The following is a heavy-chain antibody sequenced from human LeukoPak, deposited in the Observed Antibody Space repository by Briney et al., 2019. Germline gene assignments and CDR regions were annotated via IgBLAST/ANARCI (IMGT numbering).Heavy chain of an antibody. J-gene: IGHJ4*02. Sequence: PGGSLRLSCAASGFTFSSYWMSWVRQAPGKGPEWVANINQDGSEKYYVDSVKGRFTISRDNAKNSLYLQMNSLRAEDTAVYYCARVQGYCSGGSCYHYIDYWGQGTLVTVSS. V-gene: IGHV3-7*04. CDR2: INQDGSEK. CDR3: ARVQGYCSGGSCYHYIDY. D-gene: IGHD2-15*01. CDR1: GFTFSSYW.